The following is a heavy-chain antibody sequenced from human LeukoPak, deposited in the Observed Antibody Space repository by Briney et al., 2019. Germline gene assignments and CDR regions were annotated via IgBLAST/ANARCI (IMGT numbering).Heavy chain of an antibody. D-gene: IGHD6-19*01. Sequence: GGSLRLSCAGSGFTFSHHTINWVRQAPGKGLEWVASISRGSTYVFYADSFEGRFTISRDDAEKSLFLQMKSLRVEDTAVYYCATNPVAGMSWYFDLWGRGTLVSVSS. V-gene: IGHV3-21*01. CDR3: ATNPVAGMSWYFDL. CDR1: GFTFSHHT. J-gene: IGHJ2*01. CDR2: ISRGSTYV.